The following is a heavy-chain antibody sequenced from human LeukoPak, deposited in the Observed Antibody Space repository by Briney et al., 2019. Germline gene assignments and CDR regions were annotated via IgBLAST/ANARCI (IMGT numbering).Heavy chain of an antibody. D-gene: IGHD4-17*01. J-gene: IGHJ2*01. CDR2: IYYSGST. CDR1: GGSFSGSY. CDR3: ARDSGDYPLYWYFDL. V-gene: IGHV4-59*01. Sequence: TSETLSLTCAVYGGSFSGSYWTWIRQTPRKGLEWIGYIYYSGSTNYNPSLKSRVTISVDTSKNQFSLKLSSVTAADTAVYYCARDSGDYPLYWYFDLWGRGTLVTVSS.